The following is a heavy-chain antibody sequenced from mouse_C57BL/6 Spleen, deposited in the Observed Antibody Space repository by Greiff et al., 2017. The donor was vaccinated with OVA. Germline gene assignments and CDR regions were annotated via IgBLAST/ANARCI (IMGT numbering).Heavy chain of an antibody. Sequence: VQLQQSGAELAKPGASVKLSCKASGYTFTSYWMHWVKQRPGQGLEWIGYINPSSGYTKYNQKFKDKAPLTADKSSSTAYMQLSSLTYEDSAVYYCARGITTEGAYWGQGTLVTVSA. D-gene: IGHD1-2*01. V-gene: IGHV1-7*01. CDR1: GYTFTSYW. CDR2: INPSSGYT. J-gene: IGHJ3*01. CDR3: ARGITTEGAY.